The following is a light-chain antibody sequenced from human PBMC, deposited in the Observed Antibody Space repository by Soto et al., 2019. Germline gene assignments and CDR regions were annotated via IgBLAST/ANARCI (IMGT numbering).Light chain of an antibody. CDR3: QHYNSYSEA. CDR1: QTISSG. Sequence: DIQMTQAPSTLSGSVGDRVTITCRASQTISSGLAWYQQKPGKAPRLLIYKASTLKSGVPSRFSGSGSETEFTLTISSLQADDFATYYRQHYNSYSEAFGQGTKVDIK. V-gene: IGKV1-5*03. J-gene: IGKJ1*01. CDR2: KAS.